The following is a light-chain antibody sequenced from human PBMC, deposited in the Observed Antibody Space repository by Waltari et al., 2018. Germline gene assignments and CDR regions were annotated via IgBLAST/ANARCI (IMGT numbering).Light chain of an antibody. J-gene: IGKJ5*01. Sequence: EIVLTLSPATLSLPPGEKAPLSCRSSQSVRIYLAWYQQNPGQAPSPLIYDASNRAAGLPARFSGSGSGTDFTLTISSLEPEDFAVFYCHQRRNWPDTFGQGTRLEIK. CDR1: QSVRIY. CDR2: DAS. V-gene: IGKV3-11*01. CDR3: HQRRNWPDT.